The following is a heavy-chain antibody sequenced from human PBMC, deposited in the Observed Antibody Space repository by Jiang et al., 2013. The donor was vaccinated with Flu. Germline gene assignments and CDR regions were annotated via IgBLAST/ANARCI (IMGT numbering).Heavy chain of an antibody. CDR1: GGSITRGDYS. D-gene: IGHD3-22*01. CDR3: ARVYFYDRSGYFDY. V-gene: IGHV4-30-2*01. CDR2: IYQRGST. Sequence: TLSLTCGVSGGSITRGDYSWSWIRQPPGKGLEWIGNIYQRGSTYYNPSLKSRVTISADRSKNQFSLRLSSVTAADTAVYYCARVYFYDRSGYFDYWGQGTLVTVSS. J-gene: IGHJ4*02.